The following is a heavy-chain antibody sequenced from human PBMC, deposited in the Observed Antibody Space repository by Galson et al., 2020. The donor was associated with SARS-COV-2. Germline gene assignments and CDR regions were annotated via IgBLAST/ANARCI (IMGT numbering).Heavy chain of an antibody. J-gene: IGHJ6*02. CDR2: IYNFENT. V-gene: IGHV4-59*08. D-gene: IGHD6-6*01. CDR1: GGSIGTYY. Sequence: SETLSPTCTASGGSIGTYYWSWIRQPPGKGLEWLGYIYNFENTNYNPSLKSRVTISVDTSKNQFSLKLSSVTAADTAVYYCTRLPYSTSSGYYYGMGVWGQGTMVTVSS. CDR3: TRLPYSTSSGYYYGMGV.